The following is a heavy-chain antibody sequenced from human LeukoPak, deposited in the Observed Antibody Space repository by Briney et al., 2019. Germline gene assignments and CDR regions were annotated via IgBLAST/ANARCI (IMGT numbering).Heavy chain of an antibody. Sequence: GGSLRLSCAASGFTFDDYGMSWVRQAPGKGLEWVSYITSSSSSIYYADSVKGRFTISRDNAKNSLYLQMNSLRAEDTAVYYCARDNMGFDYWGQGTLVTVYS. D-gene: IGHD2/OR15-2a*01. CDR2: ITSSSSSI. J-gene: IGHJ4*02. V-gene: IGHV3-48*01. CDR3: ARDNMGFDY. CDR1: GFTFDDYG.